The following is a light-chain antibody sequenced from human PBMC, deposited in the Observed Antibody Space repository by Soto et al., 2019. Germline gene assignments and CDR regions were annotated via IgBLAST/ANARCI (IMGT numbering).Light chain of an antibody. CDR2: GAS. CDR3: QHYDSLPIT. V-gene: IGKV3-20*01. CDR1: QSVSSSY. J-gene: IGKJ5*01. Sequence: EIVLTQSPGTLSLSPGERATLSCRASQSVSSSYLAWYQHKPGQPPRLLIYGASSRATGIPDRFSGSGSGTDFTLTISRLEPEDFAVFYCQHYDSLPITFGQGTRLE.